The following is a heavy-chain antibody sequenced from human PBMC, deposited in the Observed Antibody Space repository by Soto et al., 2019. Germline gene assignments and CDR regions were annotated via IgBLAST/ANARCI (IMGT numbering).Heavy chain of an antibody. Sequence: GILRIRQAPGKGLEWLSYISPASNSVHYADSVKGRFTISRDNSKNTLYLQMNSLRAEDTAVYYCAKVSPEYFDYWGQGTLVTVSS. J-gene: IGHJ4*02. V-gene: IGHV3-30*02. D-gene: IGHD1-20*01. CDR3: AKVSPEYFDY. CDR1: G. CDR2: ISPASNSV.